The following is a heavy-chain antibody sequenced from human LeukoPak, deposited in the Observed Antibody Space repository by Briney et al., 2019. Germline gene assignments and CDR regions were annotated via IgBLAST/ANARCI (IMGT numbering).Heavy chain of an antibody. CDR3: ARAKAAAAGDYYYYYYMDV. CDR2: ISYNGST. Sequence: PSETLSLTCAAYGGSFSGYYWSWIRQPPGKGLEWVGYISYNGSTNYNPSLKSRVTISVDTSKHQFSLKLSSVTAADTAVYYCARAKAAAAGDYYYYYYMDVWGKGTTVTVSS. V-gene: IGHV4-59*01. CDR1: GGSFSGYY. D-gene: IGHD6-13*01. J-gene: IGHJ6*03.